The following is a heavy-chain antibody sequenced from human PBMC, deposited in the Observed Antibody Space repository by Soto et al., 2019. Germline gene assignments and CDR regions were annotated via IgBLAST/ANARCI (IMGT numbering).Heavy chain of an antibody. CDR3: ARDLVRGSLYPYFDY. CDR2: IDIGKGKK. CDR1: GYTFSDHG. Sequence: QVQFAQSGPEVRKPGASVKISCKASGYTFSDHGIHWVRQAPGQGLEWMGWIDIGKGKKKYSANFQGRVAISRDTSANTVYMELSSLKSEDSAVYYCARDLVRGSLYPYFDYWGQGTLVIVSS. J-gene: IGHJ4*02. D-gene: IGHD1-26*01. V-gene: IGHV1-3*04.